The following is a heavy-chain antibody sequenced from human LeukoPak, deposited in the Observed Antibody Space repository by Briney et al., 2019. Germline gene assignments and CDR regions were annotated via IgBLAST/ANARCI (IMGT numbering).Heavy chain of an antibody. CDR1: GGSISSYY. J-gene: IGHJ5*02. CDR2: IYYSGST. CDR3: ARDKGPKGFDP. Sequence: PSETLSLTCTVSGGSISSYYWSWIRQPPGKGLEWIGYIYYSGSTNYNPSLKSRVTISVDTSKNQFSLKLSSVTAADTAVYYCARDKGPKGFDPWGQGTLVTVPS. V-gene: IGHV4-59*01.